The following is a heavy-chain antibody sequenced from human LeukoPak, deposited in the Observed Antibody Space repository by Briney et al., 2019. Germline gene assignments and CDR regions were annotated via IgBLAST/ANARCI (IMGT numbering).Heavy chain of an antibody. CDR3: AKDKLQLLILDYFDY. D-gene: IGHD4-11*01. J-gene: IGHJ4*02. CDR1: GFTFSNYW. CDR2: ISYDGSNK. Sequence: PGGSLRLSCAASGFTFSNYWMSWVRQAPGKGLEWVAVISYDGSNKYYADSVKGRFTISRDNSKNTLYLQMNSLRPEDTAVYYCAKDKLQLLILDYFDYWGQGTLVTVSS. V-gene: IGHV3-30*18.